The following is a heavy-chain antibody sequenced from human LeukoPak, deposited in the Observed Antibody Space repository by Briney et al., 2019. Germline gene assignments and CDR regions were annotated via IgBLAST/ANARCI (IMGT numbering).Heavy chain of an antibody. D-gene: IGHD4-17*01. J-gene: IGHJ4*02. V-gene: IGHV4-31*03. CDR2: IHYSGST. CDR3: ARAHYVDYVYLDY. CDR1: GGSISNGRYY. Sequence: PSETLSLTCTVSGGSISNGRYYWTWIRHHPGKGLEWIGYIHYSGSTYYNASLKSRLTISVDTSENQFSLKLRSVTAADTAVYYCARAHYVDYVYLDYWGQGTLVTVSS.